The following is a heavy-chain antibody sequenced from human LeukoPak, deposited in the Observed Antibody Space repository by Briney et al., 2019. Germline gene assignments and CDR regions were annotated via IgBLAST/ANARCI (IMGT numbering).Heavy chain of an antibody. CDR3: ATTRPLYSSSWTSYYYYYMDV. D-gene: IGHD6-13*01. J-gene: IGHJ6*03. V-gene: IGHV1-8*01. Sequence: GASVKVSCKASGYTFTSYDINWVRQATGQGLEWMGWMNPNSGNTGYAQKFQGRVTMTRNTSISTAYMELSSLRSEDTAVYYCATTRPLYSSSWTSYYYYYMDVWGKGTTVTISS. CDR1: GYTFTSYD. CDR2: MNPNSGNT.